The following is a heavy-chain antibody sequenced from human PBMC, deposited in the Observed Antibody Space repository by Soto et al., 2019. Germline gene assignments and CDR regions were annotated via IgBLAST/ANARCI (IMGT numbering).Heavy chain of an antibody. V-gene: IGHV3-30-3*01. Sequence: GGSLRLSCAASGFTFSSYAMHWVRQAPGKGLEWVAVISYDGSNKYYADSVKGRFTISRDNSKNTLYLQMNSLRAEDTAVYYCARDLLSGQVYYYYYGMDVWGQGTTVTVSS. CDR3: ARDLLSGQVYYYYYGMDV. J-gene: IGHJ6*02. D-gene: IGHD3-3*01. CDR1: GFTFSSYA. CDR2: ISYDGSNK.